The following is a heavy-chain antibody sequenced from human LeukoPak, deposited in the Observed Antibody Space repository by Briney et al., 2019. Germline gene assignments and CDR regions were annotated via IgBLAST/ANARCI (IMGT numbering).Heavy chain of an antibody. CDR2: IVVGSGNT. CDR3: AADDPDYGDQGN. V-gene: IGHV1-58*02. Sequence: ASVKVSCEASGFTFTSSAMQWVRQARGQRLEWIGWIVVGSGNTNYAQKFQERVTITRDMSTSTAYMELSSLRSEDTAVYYCAADDPDYGDQGNWGQGTLVTVSS. CDR1: GFTFTSSA. D-gene: IGHD4-17*01. J-gene: IGHJ4*02.